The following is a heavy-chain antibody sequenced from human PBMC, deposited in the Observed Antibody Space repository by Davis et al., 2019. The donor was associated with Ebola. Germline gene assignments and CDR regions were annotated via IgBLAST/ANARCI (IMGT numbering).Heavy chain of an antibody. CDR3: ARGSEMANPADGDY. D-gene: IGHD5-24*01. CDR2: INSDGSST. CDR1: GFPFSSYW. J-gene: IGHJ4*02. V-gene: IGHV3-74*01. Sequence: HTGGSLRPSCPAPGFPFSSYWMHWVRQAPGKGLVWVSRINSDGSSTSYADSVKGRFTISRDNAKNTLYLQMNSLRAEDTAEYYCARGSEMANPADGDYWGQGTLVTVSS.